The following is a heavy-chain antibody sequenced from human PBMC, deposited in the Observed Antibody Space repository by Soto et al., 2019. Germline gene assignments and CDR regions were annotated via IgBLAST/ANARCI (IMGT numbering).Heavy chain of an antibody. CDR2: ISYDGSNK. Sequence: GGSLRLSCAASGFTFGSYGMHWVRQAPGKGLEWVAVISYDGSNKYYAESVKGRFTISRDNSKNTLYLQMNSLRAEDTAVYYCAKALPRFSNTGGFDPWGQGTLVTVSS. CDR3: AKALPRFSNTGGFDP. D-gene: IGHD3-3*01. V-gene: IGHV3-30*18. J-gene: IGHJ5*02. CDR1: GFTFGSYG.